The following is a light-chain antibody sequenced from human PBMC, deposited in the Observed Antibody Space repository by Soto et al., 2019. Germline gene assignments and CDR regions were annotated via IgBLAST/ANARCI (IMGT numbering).Light chain of an antibody. CDR1: SSDVGGYNY. Sequence: QSALTHPPSASGSPGQSVTISCTGTSSDVGGYNYVSWYQQHPGKAPKLMIYEVTKRPSGVPDRFSGSKSGNTASLTVSGLQAEDEAEYYCSSYAGSYNYVFGTGTKLTVL. J-gene: IGLJ1*01. CDR2: EVT. V-gene: IGLV2-8*01. CDR3: SSYAGSYNYV.